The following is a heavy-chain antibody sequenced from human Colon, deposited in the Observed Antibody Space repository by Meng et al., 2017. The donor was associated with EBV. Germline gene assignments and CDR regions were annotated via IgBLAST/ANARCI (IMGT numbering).Heavy chain of an antibody. Sequence: QVQLPAACPGLVNHSPSPALTCTVSVGSVSSCGSYWTWIRQHPEKGLEWFWHIYYSGCTFYNPSLKRRVIISIDTSKNQFSLNLRSVTAANTAVYYCARVSSGWDYFDYWGQGTLVTVSS. D-gene: IGHD6-19*01. CDR3: ARVSSGWDYFDY. J-gene: IGHJ4*02. CDR1: VGSVSSCGSY. V-gene: IGHV4-31*03. CDR2: IYYSGCT.